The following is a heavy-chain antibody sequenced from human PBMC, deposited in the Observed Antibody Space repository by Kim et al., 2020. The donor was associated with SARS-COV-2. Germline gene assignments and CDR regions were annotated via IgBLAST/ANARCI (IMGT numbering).Heavy chain of an antibody. CDR1: GGSISSGGYY. CDR2: IYYSGST. Sequence: SETLSLTCTVSGGSISSGGYYWSWIRQHPGKGLEWIGYIYYSGSTYYNPSLKSRVTISVDTSKNQFSLKLSSVTAADTAVYYCARVRRWGWWFDPWGQGTLVTVSS. CDR3: ARVRRWGWWFDP. D-gene: IGHD3-10*01. J-gene: IGHJ5*02. V-gene: IGHV4-31*03.